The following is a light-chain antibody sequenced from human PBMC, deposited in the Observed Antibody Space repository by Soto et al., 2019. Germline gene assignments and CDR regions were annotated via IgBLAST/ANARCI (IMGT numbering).Light chain of an antibody. V-gene: IGKV1-5*03. J-gene: IGKJ1*01. CDR1: QSISDL. CDR2: KAS. Sequence: DIQMTQSPSTLSASVGDRVTITCRASQSISDLLAWYQQKPGKAPKLLIYKASSLKSGVPSRFSGSGSGTEYTLTISSLQPDDFASYYCQQYNGYWTLGQGTKVEIK. CDR3: QQYNGYWT.